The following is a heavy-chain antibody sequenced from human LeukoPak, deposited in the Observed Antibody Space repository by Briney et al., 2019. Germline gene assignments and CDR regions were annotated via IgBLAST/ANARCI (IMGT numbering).Heavy chain of an antibody. D-gene: IGHD3-16*02. CDR3: AKGLRVWGSYRPDAFDI. CDR2: ISWNSGSI. J-gene: IGHJ3*02. CDR1: GFTFDDYA. V-gene: IGHV3-9*03. Sequence: PGRSLRLSCGASGFTFDDYAMHWVRQAPGKGLEWVSGISWNSGSIGYADSVKGRFTISRDNAKNSLYLQMNSLRAEDMALYYCAKGLRVWGSYRPDAFDIWGQGTMVTASS.